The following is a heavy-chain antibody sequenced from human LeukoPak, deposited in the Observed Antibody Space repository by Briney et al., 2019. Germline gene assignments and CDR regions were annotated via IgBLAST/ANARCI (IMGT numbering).Heavy chain of an antibody. J-gene: IGHJ5*02. CDR1: GFTFNTYE. Sequence: QAGGSLRLSCAASGFTFNTYEMNWVRQAPGKGLEWVSYISSRGDTIYYADSVKGRFTISRDNAKNSLYLQINSLRAEDTAVYYCARAPSGAYGGAWGQGTLVTVSS. CDR2: ISSRGDTI. CDR3: ARAPSGAYGGA. D-gene: IGHD4-17*01. V-gene: IGHV3-48*03.